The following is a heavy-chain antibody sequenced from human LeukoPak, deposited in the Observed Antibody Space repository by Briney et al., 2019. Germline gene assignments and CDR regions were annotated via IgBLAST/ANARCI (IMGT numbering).Heavy chain of an antibody. CDR1: GFTFTTYW. Sequence: PGGSLRLSCAASGFTFTTYWMSWVRQAPGKGLEWVANIKQDGNEKYYVDSVKGRFTISRDNAKNSLYLQMNSLRAEDTAVYYCARDPGITGTTHSPSDPTWYFDLWGRGTLVTVSS. CDR2: IKQDGNEK. V-gene: IGHV3-7*01. J-gene: IGHJ2*01. D-gene: IGHD1-7*01. CDR3: ARDPGITGTTHSPSDPTWYFDL.